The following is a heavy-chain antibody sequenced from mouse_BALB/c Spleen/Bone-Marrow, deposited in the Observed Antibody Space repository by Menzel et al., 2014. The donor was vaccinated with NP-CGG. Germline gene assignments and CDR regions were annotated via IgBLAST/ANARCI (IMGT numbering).Heavy chain of an antibody. D-gene: IGHD1-1*01. V-gene: IGHV1S22*01. CDR3: TTYYYGSPFDY. CDR2: IYPGSGST. Sequence: LQQSGSELVRPGASVKLSCKASGYTFTTYWMHWVKQRPGQGLEWIGNIYPGSGSTNYDEKFKSKATLTVDTSSSTAYMQLSGLTSEDSAVYYCTTYYYGSPFDYWGQGTTLTVSS. J-gene: IGHJ2*01. CDR1: GYTFTTYW.